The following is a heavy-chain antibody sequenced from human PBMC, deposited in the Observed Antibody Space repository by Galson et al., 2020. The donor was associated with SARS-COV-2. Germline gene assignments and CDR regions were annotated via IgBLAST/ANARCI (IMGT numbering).Heavy chain of an antibody. CDR3: AKDGDYGGAFDI. CDR1: GFTFDDYA. CDR2: ISWNSGSI. J-gene: IGHJ3*02. Sequence: SLRLSCAASGFTFDDYAMHWVRQAPGKGLEWVSGISWNSGSIGYADSVKGRFTISRDNAKNSLYLQMNSLRAEDTALYYCAKDGDYGGAFDIWGQGTMVTVSS. V-gene: IGHV3-9*01. D-gene: IGHD4-17*01.